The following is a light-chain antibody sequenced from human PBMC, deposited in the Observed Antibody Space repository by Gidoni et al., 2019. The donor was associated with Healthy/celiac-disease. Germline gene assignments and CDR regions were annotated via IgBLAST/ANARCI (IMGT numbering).Light chain of an antibody. CDR1: QSISSY. Sequence: DIQMTQSPSSLSSSVGDRVTLTCRASQSISSYLNWYQQKPGKAPRLLIYAASILQSGVPSRFSGSGSGTDFTLTISSLQPEEFATYYCQQSYSTPQTFGQGTQLEIK. CDR3: QQSYSTPQT. CDR2: AAS. J-gene: IGKJ1*01. V-gene: IGKV1-39*01.